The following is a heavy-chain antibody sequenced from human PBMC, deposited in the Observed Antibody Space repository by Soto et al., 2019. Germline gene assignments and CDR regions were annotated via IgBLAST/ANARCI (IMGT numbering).Heavy chain of an antibody. V-gene: IGHV3-33*01. CDR1: GFTFSSYG. CDR3: ARDRDDFWSGYYSMIDY. J-gene: IGHJ4*02. CDR2: IWYDGSNK. D-gene: IGHD3-3*01. Sequence: GGSLRLSCAASGFTFSSYGMHWVRQAPGKGLEWVAVIWYDGSNKYYADPVKGRFTISRDNSKNTLYLQMNSLRAEDTAVYYCARDRDDFWSGYYSMIDYWGQGTLVTVSS.